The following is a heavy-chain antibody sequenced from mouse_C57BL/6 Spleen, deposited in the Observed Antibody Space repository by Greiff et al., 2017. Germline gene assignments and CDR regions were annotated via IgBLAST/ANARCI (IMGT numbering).Heavy chain of an antibody. D-gene: IGHD3-2*02. CDR2: IYPSDSET. CDR1: GYTFTSYW. CDR3: ARSSGYVDD. Sequence: QVQLQQPGAELVRPGSSVKLSCKASGYTFTSYWMDWVKQRPGQGLEWIGNIYPSDSETHYNQKFQDKATLTVDKSSSTASMQLSSLTSEDSAVYYCARSSGYVDDWGQGTTLTVSS. J-gene: IGHJ2*01. V-gene: IGHV1-61*01.